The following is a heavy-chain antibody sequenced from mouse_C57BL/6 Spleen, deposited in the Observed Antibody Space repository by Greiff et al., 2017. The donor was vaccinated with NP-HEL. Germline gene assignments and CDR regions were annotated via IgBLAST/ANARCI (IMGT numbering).Heavy chain of an antibody. J-gene: IGHJ3*01. CDR3: AREDYYYGSSHFAY. CDR1: GYTFTSYW. Sequence: VQLQQPGAELVRPGSSVKLSCKASGYTFTSYWMDWVKQRPGQGLEWIGNIYPSDSETHYNQKFKDKATLTVDKSSSTAYMQLSSLTSEDSAVYYCAREDYYYGSSHFAYWGQGTLVTVSA. D-gene: IGHD1-1*01. CDR2: IYPSDSET. V-gene: IGHV1-61*01.